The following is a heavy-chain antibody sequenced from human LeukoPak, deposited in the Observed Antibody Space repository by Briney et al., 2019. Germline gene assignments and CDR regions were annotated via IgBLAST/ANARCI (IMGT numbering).Heavy chain of an antibody. V-gene: IGHV3-23*01. Sequence: GGSLRLSCAASGFTFSNYAMSWVRQAPGKGLERVSAISGSGGSTYYADSVKGRFTISRDNSKDTLYLQMNTLRAGDTAVYYCAKVGARYSASYGDAFDIWGQGTMVTVSS. CDR3: AKVGARYSASYGDAFDI. CDR1: GFTFSNYA. J-gene: IGHJ3*02. D-gene: IGHD1-26*01. CDR2: ISGSGGST.